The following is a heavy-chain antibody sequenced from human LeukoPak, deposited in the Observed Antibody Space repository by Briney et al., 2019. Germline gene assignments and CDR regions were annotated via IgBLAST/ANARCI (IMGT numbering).Heavy chain of an antibody. CDR1: GYTFTSYG. V-gene: IGHV1-18*03. CDR3: ARANSAFDN. Sequence: ASVNVSCKASGYTFTSYGISWVRQAPGQGLEWMGWISAYNGNTNYAQKLQGRVTMTTDTSTSTAYMELSSLKSEDMAVYYCARANSAFDNWGQGTPVTVSS. CDR2: ISAYNGNT. J-gene: IGHJ4*02. D-gene: IGHD2/OR15-2a*01.